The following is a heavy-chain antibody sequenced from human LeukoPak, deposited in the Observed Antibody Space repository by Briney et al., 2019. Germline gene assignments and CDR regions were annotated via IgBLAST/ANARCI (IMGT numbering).Heavy chain of an antibody. Sequence: PGGSLRLSCAASGFTFSSFEMTWVRQAPGKGLEGVAYITGGGSTIYYADSVQGRLTISRDNAKNSLFLQMNSLRVEDTAVYYCARTTGYHYHMDVWGNGTTVTIS. D-gene: IGHD4-11*01. CDR1: GFTFSSFE. CDR2: ITGGGSTI. CDR3: ARTTGYHYHMDV. V-gene: IGHV3-48*03. J-gene: IGHJ6*03.